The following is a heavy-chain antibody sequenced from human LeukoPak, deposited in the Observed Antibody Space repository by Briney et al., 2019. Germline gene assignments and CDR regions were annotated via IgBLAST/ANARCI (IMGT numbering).Heavy chain of an antibody. J-gene: IGHJ5*01. CDR3: DDSGYNRDFDS. CDR1: TSR. V-gene: IGHV1-18*01. D-gene: IGHD3-22*01. CDR2: IGTYGGDT. Sequence: SVKVSCKATSRISWVRQAPGQGLEWMGWIGTYGGDTYYAQKFQGRITVTTDTSTSTVYMELRNLRSDDTAVYYCDDSGYNRDFDSWGQGTLVTVSS.